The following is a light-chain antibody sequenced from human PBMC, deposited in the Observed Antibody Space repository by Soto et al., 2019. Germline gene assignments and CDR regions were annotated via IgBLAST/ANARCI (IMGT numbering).Light chain of an antibody. CDR3: QYYDSFRT. CDR1: QSVDSTY. J-gene: IGKJ1*01. CDR2: GAS. V-gene: IGKV3-20*01. Sequence: IVVTQSAGTLSLSPGERATLSCRASQSVDSTYLTWYQQKPGQAPRLLIYGASGRATGIPDRFSGSGSGTDFTLNISRLEPEDFAVYFCQYYDSFRTFGQGTKVDIK.